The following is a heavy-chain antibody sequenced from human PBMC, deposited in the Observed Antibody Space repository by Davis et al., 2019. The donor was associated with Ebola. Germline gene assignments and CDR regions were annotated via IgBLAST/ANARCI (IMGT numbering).Heavy chain of an antibody. D-gene: IGHD4-11*01. V-gene: IGHV5-51*01. CDR1: GYSFTNYW. Sequence: GESLKISCKGSGYSFTNYWIGWVRRMPGKGLEWMGIIYPGDSDARYSPSFQGQVTISADTSISTAYLQWSSLRASDTAIYYCARQTAGDYSFDYWGQGTLVTVSS. CDR2: IYPGDSDA. J-gene: IGHJ4*02. CDR3: ARQTAGDYSFDY.